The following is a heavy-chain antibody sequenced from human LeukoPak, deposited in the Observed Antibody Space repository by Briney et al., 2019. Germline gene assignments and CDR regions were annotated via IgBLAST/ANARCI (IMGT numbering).Heavy chain of an antibody. CDR3: ARDSVQWLASEDYFDY. V-gene: IGHV4-4*07. CDR1: GGSISSYY. D-gene: IGHD6-19*01. CDR2: IYTSGST. Sequence: SETLSLTCTVSGGSISSYYWSWIRQPAGKGLEWIGRIYTSGSTNYNPSLKSRVTMSVDTSKSQFSLKLSSVTAADTAVYYCARDSVQWLASEDYFDYWGQGTLVTVSS. J-gene: IGHJ4*02.